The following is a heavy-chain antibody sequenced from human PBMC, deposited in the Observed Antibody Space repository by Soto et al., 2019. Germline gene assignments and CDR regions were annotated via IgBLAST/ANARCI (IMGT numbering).Heavy chain of an antibody. CDR3: ARVQGAARPDVPDY. D-gene: IGHD6-6*01. CDR2: INHSGST. CDR1: GGSFSGYY. V-gene: IGHV4-34*01. Sequence: PSETLSLTCAVYGGSFSGYYWSWIRQPPGKGPEWIGEINHSGSTNYNPSLKSRVTISVDTSKNQFSLKLSSVTAADTAVYYCARVQGAARPDVPDYWGQGTLVTVSS. J-gene: IGHJ4*02.